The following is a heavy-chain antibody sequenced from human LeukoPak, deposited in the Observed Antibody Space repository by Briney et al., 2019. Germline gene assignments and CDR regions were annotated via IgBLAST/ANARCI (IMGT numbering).Heavy chain of an antibody. Sequence: PSETLSLTCTVSGGSIRSSYYYWGWIRQPPGKGLEWIGSIYDSGSTYYNPSLKSRVTISVDTSKNQFSLKLSSVTAADTAVYYCARGVSGSLDYWGQGTLVTVSS. J-gene: IGHJ4*02. CDR1: GGSIRSSYYY. V-gene: IGHV4-39*07. D-gene: IGHD1-26*01. CDR3: ARGVSGSLDY. CDR2: IYDSGST.